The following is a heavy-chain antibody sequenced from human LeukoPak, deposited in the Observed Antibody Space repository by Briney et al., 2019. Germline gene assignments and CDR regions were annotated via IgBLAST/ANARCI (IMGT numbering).Heavy chain of an antibody. J-gene: IGHJ4*02. Sequence: SETLSLTCTVSGDSISSGGYYWSWIRQHPGKGLEWIGYIYYSGSTYYNPSLKSRVTISVDTSKNQFSLKLSSVTAADTAVYYCARTRRSRLDYWGQGTLVTVSS. CDR3: ARTRRSRLDY. CDR1: GDSISSGGYY. CDR2: IYYSGST. V-gene: IGHV4-31*03. D-gene: IGHD2-2*01.